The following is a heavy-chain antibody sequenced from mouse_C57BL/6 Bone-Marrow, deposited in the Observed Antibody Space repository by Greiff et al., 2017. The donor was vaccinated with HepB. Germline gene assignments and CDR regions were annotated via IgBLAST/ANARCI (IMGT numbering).Heavy chain of an antibody. CDR3: ARSAY. Sequence: QVQLQHPGAELVRPGTSVKLSCKASGYTFTSYWMHWVKQRPGQGLEWIGVIDPSDSYTNYNQKFKGKATLTVDTSSSTAYMQLSSLTSEDSAVYYCARSAYWGQGTLVTVSA. J-gene: IGHJ3*01. CDR1: GYTFTSYW. CDR2: IDPSDSYT. V-gene: IGHV1-59*01.